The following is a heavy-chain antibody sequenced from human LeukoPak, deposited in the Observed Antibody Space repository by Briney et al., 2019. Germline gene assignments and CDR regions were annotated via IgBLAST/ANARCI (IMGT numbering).Heavy chain of an antibody. CDR1: GGSFSGYY. V-gene: IGHV4-34*01. Sequence: PSETLSLTCAVYGGSFSGYYWSWIRQPPGKGLEWIGEINHSGSTNYNPSLKSRVTISVDTSKSQFSLKLSSVTAADTAVYYCARGVAAAAGDWFDPWGQGTLVTVSS. CDR3: ARGVAAAAGDWFDP. D-gene: IGHD6-13*01. CDR2: INHSGST. J-gene: IGHJ5*02.